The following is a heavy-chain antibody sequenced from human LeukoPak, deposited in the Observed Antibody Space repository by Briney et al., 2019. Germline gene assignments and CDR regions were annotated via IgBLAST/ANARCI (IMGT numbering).Heavy chain of an antibody. J-gene: IGHJ4*02. CDR3: ARGYCSSTSCPFDY. Sequence: PGGPLGLPWAASEFTFSSYEFHWAPKPKEKGLEGASAIGTAGDTYYPGSVKGRFTISRENAKNSLYLQLNSLRAGDTAVYYCARGYCSSTSCPFDYWGQGTLVTVSS. CDR1: EFTFSSYE. CDR2: IGTAGDT. D-gene: IGHD2-2*01. V-gene: IGHV3-13*01.